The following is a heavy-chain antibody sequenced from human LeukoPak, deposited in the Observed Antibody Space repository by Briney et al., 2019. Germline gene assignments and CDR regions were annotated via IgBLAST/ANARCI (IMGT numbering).Heavy chain of an antibody. J-gene: IGHJ4*02. D-gene: IGHD3-22*01. CDR2: IYSGGST. CDR1: GFTVSSNY. V-gene: IGHV3-66*01. CDR3: AKDYYDSSGYYATGCFDY. Sequence: GGSLRLSCAASGFTVSSNYMSWVRQAPGKGLEWVSVIYSGGSTYYADSVKGRFTISRDNSKNTLYLQMNSLRAEDTAVYYCAKDYYDSSGYYATGCFDYWGQGTLVTVSS.